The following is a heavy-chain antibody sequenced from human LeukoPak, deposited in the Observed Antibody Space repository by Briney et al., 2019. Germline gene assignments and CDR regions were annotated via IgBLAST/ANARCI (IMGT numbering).Heavy chain of an antibody. CDR3: AREEYSREVDLYYFDY. CDR1: GGTFSSYA. V-gene: IGHV1-69*01. D-gene: IGHD6-6*01. J-gene: IGHJ4*02. CDR2: IIPIFGTA. Sequence: ASVKVSCKASGGTFSSYAISWVRQAPGQGLEWMGGIIPIFGTANYAQKFQGRVTITADESTSTAYMELSSLRSEDTAVYYCAREEYSREVDLYYFDYWGQGTLVTVSS.